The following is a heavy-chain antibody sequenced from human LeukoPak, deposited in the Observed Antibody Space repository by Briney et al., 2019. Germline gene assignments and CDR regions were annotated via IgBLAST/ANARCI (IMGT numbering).Heavy chain of an antibody. D-gene: IGHD6-19*01. CDR1: GFTLCIYA. V-gene: IGHV3-23*01. Sequence: GGSLRLSCAVSGFTLCIYAMSGVREAPGERLEWGSGISGSGASTYYAASAKGRFTISRDTSKNRLYLQMNSLSAEDTAVYYCANVGIAVAGPLYMDVWGKGTTVTVSS. CDR2: ISGSGAST. J-gene: IGHJ6*03. CDR3: ANVGIAVAGPLYMDV.